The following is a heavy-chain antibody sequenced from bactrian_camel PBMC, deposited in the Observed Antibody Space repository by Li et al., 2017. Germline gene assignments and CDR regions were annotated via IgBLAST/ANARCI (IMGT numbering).Heavy chain of an antibody. Sequence: HVQLVESGGGSVQAGVSLRLSCEASEYTYSDVCMGWFRQAPGKEREGVATIDSDGTSTYADSVRGRFTISRDNAKNTLYLHLNSLKVDDTAMYYCGWACGVWGQGTQVTVS. CDR1: EYTYSDVC. J-gene: IGHJ4*01. CDR2: IDSDGTS. V-gene: IGHV3S53*01. CDR3: GWACGV. D-gene: IGHD3*01.